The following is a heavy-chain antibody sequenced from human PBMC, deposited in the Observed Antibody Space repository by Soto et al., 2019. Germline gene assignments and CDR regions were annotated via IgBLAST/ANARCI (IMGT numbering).Heavy chain of an antibody. CDR1: GGTFSSYA. CDR3: ASVLSAFGGVIVPGPSYWFDP. Sequence: SVKVSCKASGGTFSSYAISWVRQAPGRGLEWMGGIIPIFGTANYAQKFQGRVTITADESTSTAYMELSSLRSEDTAVYYCASVLSAFGGVIVPGPSYWFDPWGQGTLVTVSS. D-gene: IGHD3-16*02. J-gene: IGHJ5*02. CDR2: IIPIFGTA. V-gene: IGHV1-69*13.